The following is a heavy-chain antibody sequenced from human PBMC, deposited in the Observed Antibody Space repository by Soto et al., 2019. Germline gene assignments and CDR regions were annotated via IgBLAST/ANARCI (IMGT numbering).Heavy chain of an antibody. CDR3: ATVPPGVFGVAQGDNDAFDI. CDR2: VDPEDGET. D-gene: IGHD3-3*01. Sequence: ASVKVSCKVSGYTFTDYYMHWVQQAPGKGLEWMGLVDPEDGETIYAEKFQGRVTITADTSTDTAYMELSSLRSEDTAVYYCATVPPGVFGVAQGDNDAFDIWGQGTMVTVSS. CDR1: GYTFTDYY. V-gene: IGHV1-69-2*01. J-gene: IGHJ3*02.